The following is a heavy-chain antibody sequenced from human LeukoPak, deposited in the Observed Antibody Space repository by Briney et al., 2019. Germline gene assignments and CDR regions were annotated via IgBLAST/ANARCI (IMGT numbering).Heavy chain of an antibody. Sequence: GGSLRLSCAASGFTFSTSAMSWVRQAPGKGLEWVSGISGSGDSTYYVASVKGRFTISRDNSKSTLYLHLNSLRAEDTAIYYCAKQRSEVPVAASNYWGQGTLVTVSS. J-gene: IGHJ4*02. CDR1: GFTFSTSA. CDR2: ISGSGDST. CDR3: AKQRSEVPVAASNY. D-gene: IGHD2-8*01. V-gene: IGHV3-23*01.